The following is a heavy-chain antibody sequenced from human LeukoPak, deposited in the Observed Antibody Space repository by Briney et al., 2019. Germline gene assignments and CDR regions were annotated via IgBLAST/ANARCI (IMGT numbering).Heavy chain of an antibody. CDR2: IYYSGTT. Sequence: YYXXXVRQPPGKGLEWIAYIYYSGTTNYNPSLKSRVTISVDTVRNQFSLKLSSVTAADTAVYYCARTLPSGTSDYWGQGTLVTVSS. CDR3: ARTLPSGTSDY. J-gene: IGHJ4*02. D-gene: IGHD3-10*01. CDR1: YY. V-gene: IGHV4-59*01.